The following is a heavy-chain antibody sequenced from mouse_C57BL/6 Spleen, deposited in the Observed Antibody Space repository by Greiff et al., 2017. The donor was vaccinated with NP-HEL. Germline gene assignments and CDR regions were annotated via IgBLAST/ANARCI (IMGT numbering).Heavy chain of an antibody. CDR3: ARSRDGNFDY. CDR1: GYTFTSYW. V-gene: IGHV1-50*01. J-gene: IGHJ2*01. D-gene: IGHD2-1*01. Sequence: VKLQQPGAELVKPGASVKLSCKASGYTFTSYWMQWVKQRPGQGLEWIGEIDPSDSYTNYNQKFKGKATLTVDTSSSTAYMQLSSLTSEDSAVYYCARSRDGNFDYWGQGTTLTVSS. CDR2: IDPSDSYT.